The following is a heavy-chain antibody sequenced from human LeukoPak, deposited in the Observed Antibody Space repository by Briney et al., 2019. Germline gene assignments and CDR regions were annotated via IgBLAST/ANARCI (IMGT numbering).Heavy chain of an antibody. D-gene: IGHD3-9*01. CDR1: GGTFSSYA. J-gene: IGHJ6*04. CDR3: ARVNYDILTGYKYYYYYGMDV. V-gene: IGHV1-69*13. Sequence: SVKVSCKASGGTFSSYAISWVRQAPGQGLEWMGGIIPIFGTANYAQKFQGRVTITADESTSIAYMELSSLRSEDTAVYYCARVNYDILTGYKYYYYYGMDVWGKGTTVTVSS. CDR2: IIPIFGTA.